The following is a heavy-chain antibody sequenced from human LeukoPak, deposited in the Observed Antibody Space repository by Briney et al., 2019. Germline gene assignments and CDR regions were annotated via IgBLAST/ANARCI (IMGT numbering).Heavy chain of an antibody. V-gene: IGHV3-53*01. CDR3: ARDSAFSSYSF. CDR2: IYSDGGT. Sequence: GGSLRLSCTASGFTVKSDFMSWVRQAPGKGLEWVSIIYSDGGTFYADSVKGRFTISRDDSKNTLLLQMDSLRVEDTATYYCARDSAFSSYSFWGQGALVTVSS. D-gene: IGHD2-15*01. J-gene: IGHJ1*01. CDR1: GFTVKSDF.